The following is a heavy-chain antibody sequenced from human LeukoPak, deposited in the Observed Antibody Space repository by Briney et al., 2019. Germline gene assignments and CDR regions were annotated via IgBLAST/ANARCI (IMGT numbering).Heavy chain of an antibody. Sequence: SETLSLTCTVSGGSISSGSYYWSWIRQPAGKGLEWIGRIYTSGSTNYNPSLKSRVTISVDTSKNQFSLKLSSVTAADTAVYYCARGYCSGGSCHFDYWGQGTLVTVSS. CDR2: IYTSGST. CDR1: GGSISSGSYY. J-gene: IGHJ4*02. V-gene: IGHV4-61*02. CDR3: ARGYCSGGSCHFDY. D-gene: IGHD2-15*01.